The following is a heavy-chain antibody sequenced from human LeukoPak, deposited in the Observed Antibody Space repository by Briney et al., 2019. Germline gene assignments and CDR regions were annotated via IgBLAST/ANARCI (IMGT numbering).Heavy chain of an antibody. J-gene: IGHJ4*02. V-gene: IGHV5-51*01. CDR3: ARIGYSGYDCFDY. Sequence: GASLQISCEGSGSIFTSYWIGWVRQVRGKGLEWMGIIYPGDSDTRYSPSFQGQVTISADKSISTAYLQWSSLKASDTAMYYCARIGYSGYDCFDYWGQGTLVTVSS. CDR2: IYPGDSDT. D-gene: IGHD5-12*01. CDR1: GSIFTSYW.